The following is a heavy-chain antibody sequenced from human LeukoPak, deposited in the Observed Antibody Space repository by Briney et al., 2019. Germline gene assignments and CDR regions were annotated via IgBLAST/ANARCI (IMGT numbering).Heavy chain of an antibody. D-gene: IGHD4-17*01. J-gene: IGHJ5*02. CDR2: IYYSGST. CDR3: ATTVTRKSSWFDP. V-gene: IGHV4-39*01. Sequence: SETLSLTCTVSGGSISSSSYYWGWIRQPPGKGLEWIGSIYYSGSTYYNPSLKSRVTISVDTSKNQFSLKLSSVTAADTAVYYCATTVTRKSSWFDPWGQGTLVTVSS. CDR1: GGSISSSSYY.